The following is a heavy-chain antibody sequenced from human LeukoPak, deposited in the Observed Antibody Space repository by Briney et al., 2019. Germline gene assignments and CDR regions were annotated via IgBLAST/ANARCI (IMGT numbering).Heavy chain of an antibody. CDR1: GFTFSSYA. V-gene: IGHV3-23*01. J-gene: IGHJ4*02. Sequence: GGSLRLSCAASGFTFSSYAMSWVRQAPGKGLEWVSAISGSGGSTYYADSVKGRFTISRDNSKNTLYLQMNSLRAEDTAVYYCAKDLRPKGQMWELQAGFDYWGQGTLVTVSS. CDR3: AKDLRPKGQMWELQAGFDY. CDR2: ISGSGGST. D-gene: IGHD1-26*01.